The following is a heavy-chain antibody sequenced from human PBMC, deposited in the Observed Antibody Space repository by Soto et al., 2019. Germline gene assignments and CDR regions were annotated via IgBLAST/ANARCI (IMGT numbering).Heavy chain of an antibody. CDR1: GFTFSNAW. CDR2: IKSKTDGGTA. CDR3: TAHSSYRYFDS. V-gene: IGHV3-15*01. J-gene: IGHJ4*02. Sequence: SGGSLRLSCAASGFTFSNAWMSWVRQAPGKGLEWVGRIKSKTDGGTADYAAPVKGRFTISRDDSKNTLYLQMNSLKTEDTAVYYCTAHSSYRYFDSWGQGTLVTVSS. D-gene: IGHD6-13*01.